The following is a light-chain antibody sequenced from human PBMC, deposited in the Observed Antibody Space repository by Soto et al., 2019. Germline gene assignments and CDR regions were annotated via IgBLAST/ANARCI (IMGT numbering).Light chain of an antibody. CDR2: GNS. Sequence: QSVLTQPPSVSGAPGQRVTISCTGSSSNIGAGLALHRYQHLPGAAPKLLMYGNSDRPSGVPDRFSGSKSGTSASLAITGLQPEDEADYYCQSYDDSLSGWVFGGGTKLTVL. V-gene: IGLV1-40*01. CDR3: QSYDDSLSGWV. CDR1: SSNIGAGLA. J-gene: IGLJ3*02.